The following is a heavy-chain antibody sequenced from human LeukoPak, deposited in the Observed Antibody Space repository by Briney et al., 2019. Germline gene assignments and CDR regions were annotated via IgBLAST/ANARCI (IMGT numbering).Heavy chain of an antibody. CDR1: GYTFTSYP. J-gene: IGHJ4*02. V-gene: IGHV7-4-1*02. CDR3: AREQDCSGGSCYYFDY. CDR2: INTNTGNP. D-gene: IGHD2-15*01. Sequence: ASVKVSCKASGYTFTSYPMNWVRQAPGQGLEWMGWINTNTGNPTYAQGFTGRFVFSLDTSVSTAYLQISSLKAEDTAVYYCAREQDCSGGSCYYFDYWGQGTLVTVSS.